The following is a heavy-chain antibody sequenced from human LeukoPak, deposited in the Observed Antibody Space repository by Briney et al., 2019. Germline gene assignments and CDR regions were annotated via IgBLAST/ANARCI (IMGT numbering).Heavy chain of an antibody. CDR1: GFTFSDYA. CDR2: ISYDGNNK. V-gene: IGHV3-30-3*01. D-gene: IGHD1-14*01. Sequence: GGSLRLSCAASGFTFSDYAMHWVRQAPGKGLEWVAVISYDGNNKEYADSVKGRFTISRDNSKSTVYLQVNTLRGEDTAVFYCARDPLNRRWGSYYFDYWGQGTLVTVSS. CDR3: ARDPLNRRWGSYYFDY. J-gene: IGHJ4*02.